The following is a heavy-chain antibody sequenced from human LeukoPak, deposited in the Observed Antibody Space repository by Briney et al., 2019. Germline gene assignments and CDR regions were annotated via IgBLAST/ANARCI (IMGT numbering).Heavy chain of an antibody. CDR3: ATPTAGTWHFDY. CDR2: IKQDASER. Sequence: SGGSLRLSCAPSGFPFSIYWMTWVRQAPGKGLEWVANIKQDASERYYVDSVKGRFTISRDNAKNSLYLQMNSLRAEDTAVYYCATPTAGTWHFDYWGQGTLVTVSS. V-gene: IGHV3-7*01. D-gene: IGHD1-1*01. J-gene: IGHJ4*02. CDR1: GFPFSIYW.